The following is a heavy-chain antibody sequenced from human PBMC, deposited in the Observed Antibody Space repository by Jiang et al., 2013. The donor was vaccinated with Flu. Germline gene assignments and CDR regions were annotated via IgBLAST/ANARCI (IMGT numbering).Heavy chain of an antibody. CDR1: GVSISSYY. D-gene: IGHD1-26*01. CDR2: IYYSGST. Sequence: SGSGLVKPSETLSLTCTVSGVSISSYYWSWIRQPPGKGLEWIGYIYYSGSTNYNPSLKSRVTISVDTSKNQFSLKLSSVTAADTAVYYCARHYEGATDYWGQGTLVTVSS. V-gene: IGHV4-59*08. J-gene: IGHJ4*02. CDR3: ARHYEGATDY.